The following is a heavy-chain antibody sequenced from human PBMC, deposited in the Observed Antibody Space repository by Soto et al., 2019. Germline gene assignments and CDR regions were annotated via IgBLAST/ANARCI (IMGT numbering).Heavy chain of an antibody. CDR2: IYHSGST. D-gene: IGHD3-3*01. V-gene: IGHV4-30-2*01. CDR3: AREITIFGVTSRGGWFDP. J-gene: IGHJ5*02. CDR1: GGSISSGGYS. Sequence: QLQLQESGSGLVKPSQTLSLTCAVSGGSISSGGYSWSWIRQPPGKGLEWIGYIYHSGSTYYNPSLKSRVTISGDRSKNQFSLKLGSGTAADTAGYYCAREITIFGVTSRGGWFDPWGQGTLVTVSS.